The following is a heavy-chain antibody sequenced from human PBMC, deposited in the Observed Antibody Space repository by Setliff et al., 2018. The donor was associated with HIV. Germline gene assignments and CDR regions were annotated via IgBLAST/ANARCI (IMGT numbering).Heavy chain of an antibody. D-gene: IGHD3-16*01. CDR3: AKDRGRGNWLDP. CDR1: GGTFSSYA. J-gene: IGHJ5*02. CDR2: IIPIIGIT. Sequence: SVKVSCKASGGTFSSYAISWVRQAPGQGLEWMGGIIPIIGITNQAQKFQGRFTITADKSTNTAYMELSSLRSEDTAVYYCAKDRGRGNWLDPWGQGTLV. V-gene: IGHV1-69*10.